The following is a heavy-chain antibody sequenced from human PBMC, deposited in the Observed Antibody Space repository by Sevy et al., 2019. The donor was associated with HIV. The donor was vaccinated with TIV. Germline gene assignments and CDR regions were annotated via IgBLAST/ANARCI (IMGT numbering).Heavy chain of an antibody. D-gene: IGHD2-15*01. V-gene: IGHV1-2*06. J-gene: IGHJ3*02. CDR3: AKDKLLDAFDI. Sequence: ASVKVSCKASRYTFSDNYMHWVRQAPGQGLEWVGRINPRTGDTKYAQKFQGRVTVTRDTSISTAYMELSRLTSDDTAIYYCAKDKLLDAFDIWGQGTRVTVSS. CDR1: RYTFSDNY. CDR2: INPRTGDT.